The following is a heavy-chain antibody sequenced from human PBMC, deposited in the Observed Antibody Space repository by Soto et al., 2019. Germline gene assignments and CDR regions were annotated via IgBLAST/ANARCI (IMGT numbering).Heavy chain of an antibody. V-gene: IGHV3-30*18. Sequence: QVQLVESGGGVVQPGKSLRLSCAASGFAFSSYGIHWVRQAPGKGLEWVAGISYDGSKKYYADSVKGHFTISRDNSENTLSLKMDGLEADVTAVYYCAEDTSDYYTSGYYVFDHWGHGTMVTVSS. CDR3: AEDTSDYYTSGYYVFDH. D-gene: IGHD3-22*01. CDR2: ISYDGSKK. CDR1: GFAFSSYG. J-gene: IGHJ4*01.